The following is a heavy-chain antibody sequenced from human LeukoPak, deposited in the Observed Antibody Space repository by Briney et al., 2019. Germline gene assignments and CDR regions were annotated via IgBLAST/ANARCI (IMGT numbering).Heavy chain of an antibody. J-gene: IGHJ4*02. CDR3: ARTGSGGYCSSTSRYWFDY. Sequence: GGPLSFPCQALGFPSIGYALPWVRKAPGKGLEGLEVFSYDGSNKYYADSVKGRFTISRDNSKNTLYLQMNSLRAEDTAVYYCARTGSGGYCSSTSRYWFDYWGQGTLVTVSS. D-gene: IGHD2-2*01. CDR2: FSYDGSNK. CDR1: GFPSIGYA. V-gene: IGHV3-30*04.